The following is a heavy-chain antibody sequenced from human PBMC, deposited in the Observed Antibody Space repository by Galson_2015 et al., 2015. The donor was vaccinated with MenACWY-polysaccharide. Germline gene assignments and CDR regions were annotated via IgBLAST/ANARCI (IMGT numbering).Heavy chain of an antibody. Sequence: SLRLSCAASGFTFSSYTMSWVRQAPGKGLEWVSGVSGSGERTYYADSVKGRFTISRDTSKATLYLQMNSLTAADTAVYYCANPGLSPRRTSDGDYSGQGALVTVSS. CDR3: ANPGLSPRRTSDGDY. CDR2: VSGSGERT. D-gene: IGHD1-14*01. V-gene: IGHV3-23*01. CDR1: GFTFSSYT. J-gene: IGHJ4*02.